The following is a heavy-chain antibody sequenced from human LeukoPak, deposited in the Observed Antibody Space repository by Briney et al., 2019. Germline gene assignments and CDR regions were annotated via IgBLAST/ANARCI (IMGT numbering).Heavy chain of an antibody. D-gene: IGHD3-3*01. CDR3: ARDVPDFWSGFDY. Sequence: GASVKVSCKASGYTFTNYGISWVRQAPGQGLEWMGWISGYNGHTNYAQNFQGRVTMTTDTATSTAYMELTSLRSDDTAVYYCARDVPDFWSGFDYWGQGTLVTVSP. J-gene: IGHJ4*02. V-gene: IGHV1-18*01. CDR2: ISGYNGHT. CDR1: GYTFTNYG.